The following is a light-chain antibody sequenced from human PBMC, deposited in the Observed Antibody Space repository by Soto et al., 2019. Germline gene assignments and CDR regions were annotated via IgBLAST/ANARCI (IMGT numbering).Light chain of an antibody. J-gene: IGKJ1*01. V-gene: IGKV1-33*01. CDR1: HDISSN. CDR3: QHYDSVLTWT. CDR2: DVS. Sequence: DIQMTQSPPSLSGFVGDRVSIICQSSHDISSNLNWYQQKAGEAPRLLISDVSNLETGVPSRFSGSGSGTEYSLTIASLQPEDTATYYCQHYDSVLTWTFGQGTKVQIK.